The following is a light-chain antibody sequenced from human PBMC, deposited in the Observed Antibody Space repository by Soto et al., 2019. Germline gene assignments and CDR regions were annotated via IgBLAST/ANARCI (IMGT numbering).Light chain of an antibody. J-gene: IGKJ1*01. CDR3: QQYNNWPRT. CDR1: QSVGAN. V-gene: IGKV3-15*01. Sequence: EVVMTQSPATLSVSPGERATLSCRASQSVGANLAWYRKTPGQTPRLLIYGASTRATGVPARFSGSGSGTEFTLTISSLQSEDLAVYYCQQYNNWPRTFGQGTKVEIK. CDR2: GAS.